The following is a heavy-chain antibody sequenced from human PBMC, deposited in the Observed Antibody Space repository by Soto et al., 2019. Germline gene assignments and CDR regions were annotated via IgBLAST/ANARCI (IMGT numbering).Heavy chain of an antibody. CDR2: INPNSGGT. Sequence: ASVKVSCKASGYTFTGYYMHWVRQAPGQGLESMGWINPNSGGTNYAQKFQGWVTMTRDTSISTAYMELSRLRSDDTAVYYCERADGIGYYYDSSGYYYSDYWGKGTPVTVSS. V-gene: IGHV1-2*04. J-gene: IGHJ4*02. D-gene: IGHD3-22*01. CDR3: ERADGIGYYYDSSGYYYSDY. CDR1: GYTFTGYY.